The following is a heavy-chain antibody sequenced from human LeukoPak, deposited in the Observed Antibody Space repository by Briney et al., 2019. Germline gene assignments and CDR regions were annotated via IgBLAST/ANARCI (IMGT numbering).Heavy chain of an antibody. V-gene: IGHV4-31*03. Sequence: SQTLSLTCTVSGGSISSGGYYWGWIRQHPGKGLEWIGHIYYSESTYYNPSLKSRVTISEDTSKNQFSLKLSSVTAADTAVYYCARGKPRRITMIVVAYRPIHFDYWGQGTLVTVSS. CDR2: IYYSEST. CDR3: ARGKPRRITMIVVAYRPIHFDY. D-gene: IGHD3-22*01. CDR1: GGSISSGGYY. J-gene: IGHJ4*02.